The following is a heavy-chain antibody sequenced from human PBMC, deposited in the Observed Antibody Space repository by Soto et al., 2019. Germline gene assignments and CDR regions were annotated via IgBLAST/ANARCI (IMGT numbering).Heavy chain of an antibody. CDR2: ISRTTSII. Sequence: PGGSLRLSCAASGFTFSSYNMNWVRQAPGKGLEWVSYISRTTSIIYYAGSVKGRFTISRDNAKNSLYLQMNSLRAEDTAVYYCAREIVTAYGMDVWGLGTTVTVSS. CDR3: AREIVTAYGMDV. J-gene: IGHJ6*02. D-gene: IGHD3-16*02. V-gene: IGHV3-48*01. CDR1: GFTFSSYN.